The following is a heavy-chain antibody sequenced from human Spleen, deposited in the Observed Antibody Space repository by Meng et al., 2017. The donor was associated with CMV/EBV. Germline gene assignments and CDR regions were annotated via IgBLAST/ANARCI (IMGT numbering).Heavy chain of an antibody. D-gene: IGHD3-22*01. V-gene: IGHV1-2*02. Sequence: ASVKVSCKASGYALTGYYMHWVRQAPGQGLEWMGWINPYSGGTNLAQKFQGRVTMTRDTSTSTVYMELSSLRYEDTAVYYCTRAAFFYDSSAHMAYWGQGTLVTVSS. CDR3: TRAAFFYDSSAHMAY. J-gene: IGHJ4*02. CDR2: INPYSGGT. CDR1: GYALTGYY.